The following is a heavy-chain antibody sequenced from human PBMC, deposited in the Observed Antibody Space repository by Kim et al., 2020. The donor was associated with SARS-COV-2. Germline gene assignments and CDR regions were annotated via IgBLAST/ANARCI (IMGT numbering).Heavy chain of an antibody. CDR3: ARARVGIFGVVTHFDY. CDR1: GGSISSYY. D-gene: IGHD3-3*01. V-gene: IGHV4-59*13. J-gene: IGHJ4*02. CDR2: IYYSGST. Sequence: SETLSLTCTVSGGSISSYYWSWIRQPPVKGLEWIGYIYYSGSTNYNPSLKSRVTISVDTSKNQFSLKLSSVTAADTAVYYCARARVGIFGVVTHFDYWGQGTLVTVSS.